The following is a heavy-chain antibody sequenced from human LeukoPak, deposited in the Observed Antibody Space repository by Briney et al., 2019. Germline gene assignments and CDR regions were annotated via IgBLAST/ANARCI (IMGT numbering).Heavy chain of an antibody. Sequence: ASVTVSCKASGYTFTSYGISWVRQAPGQGLEWMGWISAYNGNTNYAQKLQGRVTITTDTSTNTAYMELRSLRSDDTAVYYCARDPLGGNDPIVFDYWGQGTLVTVSS. D-gene: IGHD1-1*01. J-gene: IGHJ4*02. CDR2: ISAYNGNT. CDR1: GYTFTSYG. CDR3: ARDPLGGNDPIVFDY. V-gene: IGHV1-18*01.